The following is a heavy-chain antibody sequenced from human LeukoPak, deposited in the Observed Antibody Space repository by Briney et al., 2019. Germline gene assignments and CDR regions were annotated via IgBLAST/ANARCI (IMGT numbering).Heavy chain of an antibody. J-gene: IGHJ4*02. CDR2: IYYSGST. D-gene: IGHD3-10*01. V-gene: IGHV4-59*01. Sequence: SETLSLTCTVSGGSISSYYWSWIRQPPGKGLEWIGYIYYSGSTNYNPSLKSRVTISVDTSKNQFSLKLSSVTAADTAVYYCARGQDLSGSYYNTSGGAASLFDYWGQGTLVTVSS. CDR3: ARGQDLSGSYYNTSGGAASLFDY. CDR1: GGSISSYY.